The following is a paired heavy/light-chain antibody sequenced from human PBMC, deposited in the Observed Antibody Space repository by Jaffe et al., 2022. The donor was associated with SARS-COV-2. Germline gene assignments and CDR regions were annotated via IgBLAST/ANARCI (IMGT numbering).Light chain of an antibody. CDR1: TSNIKNNY. V-gene: IGLV1-51*02. CDR3: GAWDSSLNSLL. J-gene: IGLJ3*02. Sequence: QSVLTQPPSVSAAPGQKVTISCSGSTSNIKNNYVSWFQQFPGTAPKLLIYETNKRILGIPDRFSASKYDTSATLAITGLQTGDEADYYCGAWDSSLNSLLFGGGTKLTVL. CDR2: ETN.
Heavy chain of an antibody. CDR1: EFGFSRYG. CDR3: TRGHLYNWKYIDF. Sequence: QLVESGGGVVQPGRSLRLSCVASEFGFSRYGMHWARQAPGRGLEWVAGTSFDGSDHYFSDSTKGRFTISRDNSQNTLFLQMNTLRAEDTAVYYCTRGHLYNWKYIDFWGQGTLVTVSS. J-gene: IGHJ4*02. D-gene: IGHD1-20*01. CDR2: TSFDGSDH. V-gene: IGHV3-33*02.